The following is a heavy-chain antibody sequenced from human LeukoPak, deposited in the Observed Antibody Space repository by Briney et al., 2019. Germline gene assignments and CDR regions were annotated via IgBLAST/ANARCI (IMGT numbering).Heavy chain of an antibody. D-gene: IGHD4-17*01. CDR1: GFTFSSYE. Sequence: PGGSLRLSCAASGFTFSSYEMNWVRQAPGKGLEWVSYISSSGSTIYYADSVKGRFTISRDNAKNSLYLQMNSLRAEDTAVYYCARDPGFLDGDYGGYFDYWGQGILVTVSS. CDR3: ARDPGFLDGDYGGYFDY. CDR2: ISSSGSTI. J-gene: IGHJ4*02. V-gene: IGHV3-48*03.